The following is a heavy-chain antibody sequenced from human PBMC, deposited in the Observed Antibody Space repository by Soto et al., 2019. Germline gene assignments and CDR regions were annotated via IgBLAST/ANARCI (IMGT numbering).Heavy chain of an antibody. V-gene: IGHV3-48*03. CDR2: ISSSGSTI. CDR3: ARERSSWHNWFDP. CDR1: GFTFSSYE. J-gene: IGHJ5*02. D-gene: IGHD6-13*01. Sequence: GGSLRLSCAASGFTFSSYEMNWVRQAPGKGLEWVSYISSSGSTIYYADSVKGRFTISRDNAKNSLYLQMNSLRAEDTAVYYCARERSSWHNWFDPWGQGTRVTAPQ.